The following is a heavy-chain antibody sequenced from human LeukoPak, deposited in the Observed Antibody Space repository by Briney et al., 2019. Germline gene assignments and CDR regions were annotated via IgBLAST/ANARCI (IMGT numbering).Heavy chain of an antibody. CDR1: GFTFSSYN. CDR3: ARDDGTYYYDSSGLYGMDV. D-gene: IGHD3-22*01. Sequence: GGSLRLSCAASGFTFSSYNMNWVRQAPGKGLEWVSSISGYSDYIYYADSVKGRFTISRDNAKNSLYLQMNSLRAEDTAVYYCARDDGTYYYDSSGLYGMDVWGQGTTVTVSS. J-gene: IGHJ6*02. CDR2: ISGYSDYI. V-gene: IGHV3-21*01.